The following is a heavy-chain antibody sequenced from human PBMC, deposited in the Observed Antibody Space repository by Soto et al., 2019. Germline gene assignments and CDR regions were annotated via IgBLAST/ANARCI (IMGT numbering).Heavy chain of an antibody. Sequence: EVQLLESGGGLVQPGGSLRLSCAASGFTFSNYAMSWVRQAPGKGLEWVSGVSGSGGSTYYADSVKGRFTISRDNSKNTLYLQMYSLRAEDTAVYYCAKDRVGTTIKYGMDVWGQGTTVTVSS. CDR2: VSGSGGST. D-gene: IGHD3-10*01. CDR1: GFTFSNYA. CDR3: AKDRVGTTIKYGMDV. V-gene: IGHV3-23*01. J-gene: IGHJ6*02.